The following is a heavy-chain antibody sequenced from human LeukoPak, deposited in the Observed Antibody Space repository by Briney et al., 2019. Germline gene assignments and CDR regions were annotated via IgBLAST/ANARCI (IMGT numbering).Heavy chain of an antibody. D-gene: IGHD1-26*01. CDR1: GFTFDDYG. CDR3: ARVQFGGSYYGNYYYMDV. J-gene: IGHJ6*03. Sequence: PGGSLRLSCAASGFTFDDYGMSWVRQAPGKGLEWVSGINWNGGSTGYADSGTGRFTISRENAKNSLYLQMNSLRAEDTALYYCARVQFGGSYYGNYYYMDVWGKGTTVTVSS. V-gene: IGHV3-20*04. CDR2: INWNGGST.